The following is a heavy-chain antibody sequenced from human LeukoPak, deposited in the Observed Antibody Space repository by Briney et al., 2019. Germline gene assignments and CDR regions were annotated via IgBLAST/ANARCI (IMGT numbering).Heavy chain of an antibody. Sequence: ASVKVSCKASGYTFTSYDINWVRQAPGQGLEWMGWMNPNSGNTGYAQKFQGRVTMTRNTSISTAYMELSSLRSEDTAVYYCARGLGYRSSTSCYPNYYYYMDVWGKGTTVTVSS. CDR1: GYTFTSYD. J-gene: IGHJ6*03. V-gene: IGHV1-8*01. CDR2: MNPNSGNT. CDR3: ARGLGYRSSTSCYPNYYYYMDV. D-gene: IGHD2-2*01.